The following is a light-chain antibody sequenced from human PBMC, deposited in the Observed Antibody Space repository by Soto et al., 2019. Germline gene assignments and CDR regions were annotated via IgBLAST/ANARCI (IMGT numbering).Light chain of an antibody. Sequence: EVVLTQSPATLSLSPGERATLSCRASQNVNRYLAWYHQKPGQAPILLIYDASNRATGIPGRFSGSGSGTDFTLTISSLEPEDFAVYYCQQRTNWPPLTFGGGTKVEIK. CDR2: DAS. CDR3: QQRTNWPPLT. CDR1: QNVNRY. J-gene: IGKJ4*01. V-gene: IGKV3-11*01.